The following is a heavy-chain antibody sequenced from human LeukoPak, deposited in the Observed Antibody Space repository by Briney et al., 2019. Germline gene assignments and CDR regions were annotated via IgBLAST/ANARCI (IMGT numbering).Heavy chain of an antibody. CDR1: GYTFTSYY. CDR3: ARDRGDYDYVWGSYRYTGSDY. CDR2: INPSGGNT. Sequence: ASVKVSCKASGYTFTSYYMHWVRQAPGQGLEWMGIINPSGGNTNYAQKLQGRVTMTTDTSTSTAYMELRSLRSDDTAVYYCARDRGDYDYVWGSYRYTGSDYWGQGTLVTVSS. D-gene: IGHD3-16*02. J-gene: IGHJ4*02. V-gene: IGHV1-46*01.